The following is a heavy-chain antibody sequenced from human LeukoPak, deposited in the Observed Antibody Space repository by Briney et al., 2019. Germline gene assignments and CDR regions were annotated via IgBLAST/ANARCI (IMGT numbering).Heavy chain of an antibody. D-gene: IGHD3-10*01. CDR1: GGTFSSYA. V-gene: IGHV1-69*13. Sequence: GASVRVSCKASGGTFSSYAISWVRQAPGQGLEWMGGIIPIFGTANYAQKFQGRVTITADESTSTAYMELSSLRSEDTAVYYCASSGDSSHFDYWGQGTLVTVSS. J-gene: IGHJ4*02. CDR2: IIPIFGTA. CDR3: ASSGDSSHFDY.